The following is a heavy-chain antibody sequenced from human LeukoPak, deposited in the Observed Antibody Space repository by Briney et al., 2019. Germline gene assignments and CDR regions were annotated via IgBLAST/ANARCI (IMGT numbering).Heavy chain of an antibody. Sequence: PGGSLRLSCAASGFTFSSHWMTWVRQAPGKGLEWVAYIKQDGNEYYYVDSVRGRFTISRDNANNSLYLQMNSLRAEDTAVYYCASVQISRYCTGGNCYRVYWGQGTLVTVSS. J-gene: IGHJ4*02. CDR2: IKQDGNEY. D-gene: IGHD2-15*01. V-gene: IGHV3-7*01. CDR1: GFTFSSHW. CDR3: ASVQISRYCTGGNCYRVY.